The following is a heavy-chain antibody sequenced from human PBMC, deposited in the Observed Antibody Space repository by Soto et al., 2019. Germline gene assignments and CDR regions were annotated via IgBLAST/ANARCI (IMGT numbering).Heavy chain of an antibody. CDR2: ISSSVSTL. D-gene: IGHD3-10*01. V-gene: IGHV3-48*02. J-gene: IGHJ5*02. CDR3: ARDATYHGSGIIITWFDP. CDR1: GFTFSTYS. Sequence: GGSLRLSCAAYGFTFSTYSMNWVRQAPGKGLEWVSYISSSVSTLYYADSVKGRFTISRDNARNSLFLQMNSLRDEDTAVYFCARDATYHGSGIIITWFDPWGPGTPVTVFS.